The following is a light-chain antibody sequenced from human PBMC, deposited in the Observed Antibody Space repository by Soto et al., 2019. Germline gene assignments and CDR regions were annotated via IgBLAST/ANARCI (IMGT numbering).Light chain of an antibody. CDR2: YAS. CDR3: QQYGGSPRT. J-gene: IGKJ1*01. Sequence: EIVMTQSPATLSVSPGERATLSCRASQSVGSNLAWYQQKPGQAPKLLIYYASTRATGIPARFSGRGSGTECTLTISSLQSEDFAVYYCQQYGGSPRTFGQGTKVDIK. V-gene: IGKV3-15*01. CDR1: QSVGSN.